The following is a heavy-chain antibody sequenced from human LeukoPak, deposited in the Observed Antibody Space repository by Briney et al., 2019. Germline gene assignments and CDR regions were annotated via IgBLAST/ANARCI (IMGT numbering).Heavy chain of an antibody. V-gene: IGHV4-39*01. D-gene: IGHD3-22*01. J-gene: IGHJ5*02. CDR3: ARRGYYDTSFDP. CDR2: IYYSGST. Sequence: SETLSLTCTVPGGSISSSSYYWGWIRQPPGKGLEWIGSIYYSGSTYYNPSLKSRVTISVDTSKNQFSLKLSSVTAADTAVYYCARRGYYDTSFDPWGQGTLVTVSS. CDR1: GGSISSSSYY.